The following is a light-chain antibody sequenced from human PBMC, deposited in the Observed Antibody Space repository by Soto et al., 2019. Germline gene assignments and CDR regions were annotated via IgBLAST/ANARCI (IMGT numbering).Light chain of an antibody. CDR3: QHYYRYPWT. V-gene: IGKV1-8*01. Sequence: AIRMTQSPSSLSASTGDRITITCRASQDISNYLVWYQQIPGKAPKVLIHAASTLQGGVSSRFSGSGSGTDFTLTINGLQSEDFATYYCQHYYRYPWTFCQGTKV. CDR2: AAS. J-gene: IGKJ1*01. CDR1: QDISNY.